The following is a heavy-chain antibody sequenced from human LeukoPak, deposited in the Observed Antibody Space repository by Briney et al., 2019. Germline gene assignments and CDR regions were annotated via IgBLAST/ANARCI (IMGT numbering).Heavy chain of an antibody. Sequence: PGGSLRLSCAASGFTFSDYSMNWVRQAPGKGLEWVSGISGSGSSTYSADSVKGRFTISRDSSKSTLYLQMNSLGAEDTAVYYCAKGHRGYSSGWNHYFDYWGQGTLVTVSS. J-gene: IGHJ4*02. V-gene: IGHV3-23*01. CDR1: GFTFSDYS. CDR3: AKGHRGYSSGWNHYFDY. CDR2: ISGSGSST. D-gene: IGHD6-19*01.